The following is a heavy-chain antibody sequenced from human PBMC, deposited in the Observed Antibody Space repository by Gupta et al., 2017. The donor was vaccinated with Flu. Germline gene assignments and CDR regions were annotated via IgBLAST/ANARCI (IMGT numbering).Heavy chain of an antibody. CDR3: AKGDRGSGWAY. CDR2: ISGSGGTT. D-gene: IGHD6-19*01. Sequence: FTFSIYVMGWVRPDTGKGLEWVSAISGSGGTTHCADSVKGRFTISRDNSKNTLYLQMNSLRAEDTAVYYCAKGDRGSGWAYWGQGTLVTVSS. CDR1: FTFSIYV. V-gene: IGHV3-23*01. J-gene: IGHJ4*02.